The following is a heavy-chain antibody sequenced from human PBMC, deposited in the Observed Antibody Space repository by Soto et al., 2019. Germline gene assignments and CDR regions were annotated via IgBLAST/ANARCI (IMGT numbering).Heavy chain of an antibody. CDR1: GAPTRAGGYS. CDR2: IYSRGST. V-gene: IGHV4-31*01. D-gene: IGHD2-2*01. CDR3: ARAIVVVPAATNYGMDV. Sequence: ILLLLRTVTGAPTRAGGYSWTRIRHHQGQGLERVGHIYSRGSTYYNPSLKSQVTISVDTSKNQFSLKLSSVTAADTAVYYCARAIVVVPAATNYGMDVWGQGTTVTVSS. J-gene: IGHJ6*02.